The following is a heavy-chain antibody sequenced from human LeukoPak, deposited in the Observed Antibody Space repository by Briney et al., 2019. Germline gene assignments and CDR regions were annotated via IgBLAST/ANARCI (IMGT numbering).Heavy chain of an antibody. CDR3: ARSPNYYDSSGYFDY. CDR2: IIPIFGTA. Sequence: SVKVSCKASGGTFSSYAISWVRQAPGQGLEWMGGIIPIFGTASYAQKFQGRVTITADESTSTAYMELSSLRSEDTAVYYCARSPNYYDSSGYFDYWGQGTLVTVSS. V-gene: IGHV1-69*13. J-gene: IGHJ4*02. CDR1: GGTFSSYA. D-gene: IGHD3-22*01.